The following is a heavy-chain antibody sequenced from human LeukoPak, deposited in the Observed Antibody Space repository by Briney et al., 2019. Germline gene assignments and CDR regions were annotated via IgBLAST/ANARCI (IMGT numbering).Heavy chain of an antibody. CDR3: ARDYGYSYGRKFDY. J-gene: IGHJ4*02. CDR1: GFTFSSYA. V-gene: IGHV3-23*01. Sequence: GGSLRLSCAASGFTFSSYAMSWVRQAPGKGLEWVSAISGSGGSTYYADSVKGRFTISRDNSKNTLYLQMNSLRAEDTAVYYCARDYGYSYGRKFDYWGQGTLVTVSS. CDR2: ISGSGGST. D-gene: IGHD5-18*01.